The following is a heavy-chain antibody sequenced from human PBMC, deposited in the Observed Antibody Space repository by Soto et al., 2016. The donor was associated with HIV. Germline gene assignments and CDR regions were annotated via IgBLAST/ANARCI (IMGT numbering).Heavy chain of an antibody. D-gene: IGHD1-1*01. CDR2: ISPSGRS. V-gene: IGHV4-61*02. J-gene: IGHJ5*02. CDR3: AREVRVLTTENWFDP. Sequence: VQLQESGPGLVKPSQTLSLTCSVSGASISSATYSWNWIRQPAGKGLEWIGRISPSGRSDSNPSLKSRVTISLDTSKRQVSLNLTSVTAADTAVYYCAREVRVLTTENWFDPGAREPWSPSP. CDR1: GASISSATYS.